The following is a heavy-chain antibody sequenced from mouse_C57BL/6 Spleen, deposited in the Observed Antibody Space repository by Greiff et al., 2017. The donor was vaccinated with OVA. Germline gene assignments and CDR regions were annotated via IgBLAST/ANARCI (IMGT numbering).Heavy chain of an antibody. D-gene: IGHD2-2*01. Sequence: EVKVVESGGGLVQPGESLKLSCESNEYEFPSHDMSWVRKTPEKRLELVAAINSDGGSTYYPDTMEGRYIISRDNTKKTLYLQMSRLRSEDTALYYCARHSLYGYDRFGYWGQGTTLTVSS. J-gene: IGHJ2*01. CDR2: INSDGGST. CDR1: EYEFPSHD. CDR3: ARHSLYGYDRFGY. V-gene: IGHV5-2*01.